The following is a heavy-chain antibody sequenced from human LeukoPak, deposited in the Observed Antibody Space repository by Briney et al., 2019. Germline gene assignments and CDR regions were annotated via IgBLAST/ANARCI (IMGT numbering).Heavy chain of an antibody. CDR1: GYTFTSYG. CDR2: ISAYNGNT. CDR3: ARDQVDMVATIAVGWFDP. Sequence: ASVKVSCKASGYTFTSYGTSWVRQAPGQGLEWMGWISAYNGNTNYAQKLQGRVTMTTDTSTSTAYMELRSLRSDDTAVYYCARDQVDMVATIAVGWFDPWGQGTLVTVSS. D-gene: IGHD5-12*01. J-gene: IGHJ5*02. V-gene: IGHV1-18*01.